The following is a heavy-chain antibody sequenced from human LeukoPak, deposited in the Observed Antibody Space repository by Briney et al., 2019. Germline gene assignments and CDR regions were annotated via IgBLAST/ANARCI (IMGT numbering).Heavy chain of an antibody. CDR3: ARVLFNSGYIH. J-gene: IGHJ1*01. V-gene: IGHV1-2*02. CDR1: GSTFTGAY. CDR2: INPNSGET. D-gene: IGHD3-9*01. Sequence: ASVRVSCKASGSTFTGAYMHWVRQAPGQGLEWMGWINPNSGETKFAQKFQGRVTLTRDTSISTLYMDLGGLTSDDTAVYYCARVLFNSGYIHWGQGSLVTVSS.